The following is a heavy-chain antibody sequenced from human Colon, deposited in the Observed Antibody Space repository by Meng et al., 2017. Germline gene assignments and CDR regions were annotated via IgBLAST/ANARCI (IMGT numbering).Heavy chain of an antibody. J-gene: IGHJ4*02. CDR3: TRIAKAGTYFEY. Sequence: EVQLLESGGGLVQPRGSLRLSCAASGFTFSIYDMSWVRQVLGKGLEGIAVISDSGDRTYYADSVTGRFTISRDNSKNTVYLHMNSLRVDDTAVYYCTRIAKAGTYFEYWGQGTLVTVSS. V-gene: IGHV3-23*01. D-gene: IGHD6-13*01. CDR1: GFTFSIYD. CDR2: ISDSGDRT.